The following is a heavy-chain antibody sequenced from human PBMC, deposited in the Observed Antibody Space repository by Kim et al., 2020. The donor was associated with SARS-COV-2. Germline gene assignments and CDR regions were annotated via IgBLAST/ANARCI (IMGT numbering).Heavy chain of an antibody. J-gene: IGHJ6*02. D-gene: IGHD3-9*01. V-gene: IGHV1-2*02. CDR1: GYTFTGYY. Sequence: ASVKVSCKASGYTFTGYYMHWVRQAPGQGLEWMGWINPNSGGTNYAQKFQGRVTMTRDTSISTAYMELSRLRSDDTAVYYCARVSRSYDILTGQYYYYGMDVWGQGTTVTVSS. CDR3: ARVSRSYDILTGQYYYYGMDV. CDR2: INPNSGGT.